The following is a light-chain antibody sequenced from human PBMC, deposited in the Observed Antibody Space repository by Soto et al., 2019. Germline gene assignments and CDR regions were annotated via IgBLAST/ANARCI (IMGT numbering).Light chain of an antibody. CDR3: GTWVSSLSAWV. J-gene: IGLJ2*01. CDR1: SANIGNSD. CDR2: EDN. V-gene: IGLV1-51*02. Sequence: QSALTQPPSVSAAPGQKVTISCSGSSANIGNSDVSWYQHLPGTAPKLLIYEDNKRPSGIPDRFSASKSGASATLGITGLQTGDEADYYCGTWVSSLSAWVFGGGTQLTVL.